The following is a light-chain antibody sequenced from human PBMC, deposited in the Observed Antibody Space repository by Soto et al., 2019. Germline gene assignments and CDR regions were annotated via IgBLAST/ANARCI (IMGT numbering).Light chain of an antibody. CDR1: SSDVGGYNY. Sequence: QSALTQPASVSGSRGQSITISCTGTSSDVGGYNYVSWYQQHPGKAPKLMIYEVSNRPSGVSNRFSGSKSGNTASLTISGLQAEDVADYYCSSYTSSSTRMFGGGTKLTVL. J-gene: IGLJ3*02. CDR2: EVS. V-gene: IGLV2-14*01. CDR3: SSYTSSSTRM.